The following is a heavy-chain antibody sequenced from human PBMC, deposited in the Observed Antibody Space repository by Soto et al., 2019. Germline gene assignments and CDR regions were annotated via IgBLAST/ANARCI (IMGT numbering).Heavy chain of an antibody. CDR3: VSDRGYGHASVPYS. J-gene: IGHJ4*02. V-gene: IGHV3-30*03. D-gene: IGHD5-18*01. Sequence: QAQLVESGGGVVQPGRSLRLSCAASGFAFSSYGMHWVRQAPGTGLEWVAVISYDGSLQHYADSVKGRFTISRANSKNMVLLQMGSLRAEDTGVVYCVSDRGYGHASVPYSWGQGTLVSVSS. CDR1: GFAFSSYG. CDR2: ISYDGSLQ.